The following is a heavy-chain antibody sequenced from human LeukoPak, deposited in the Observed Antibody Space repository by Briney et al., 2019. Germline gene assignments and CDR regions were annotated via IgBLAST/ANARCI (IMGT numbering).Heavy chain of an antibody. CDR3: ARDSYSSSSGGDY. Sequence: QPGGSPRLSCAASGFTFSSYGMHWVRQAPGKGLEWVAVIWYDGSNKYYADSVKGRFTISRDNSKNTLYLQMNSLRAEDTAVYYCARDSYSSSSGGDYWGQGTLVTVSS. D-gene: IGHD6-6*01. J-gene: IGHJ4*02. CDR1: GFTFSSYG. V-gene: IGHV3-33*01. CDR2: IWYDGSNK.